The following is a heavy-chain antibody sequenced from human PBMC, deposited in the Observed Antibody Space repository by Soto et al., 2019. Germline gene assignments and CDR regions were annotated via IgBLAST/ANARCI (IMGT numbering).Heavy chain of an antibody. CDR3: ARAIVVVTGDYYGMDV. J-gene: IGHJ6*02. Sequence: SETLSLTCAVSGGCISSGGYSWSWIRQPPGKGLEWIGYIYHSGSTYYNPSLKSRVTISVDRSKNQFSLKLSSVTAADTAVYYCARAIVVVTGDYYGMDVWGQGTTVTVSS. CDR2: IYHSGST. V-gene: IGHV4-30-2*01. CDR1: GGCISSGGYS. D-gene: IGHD2-21*02.